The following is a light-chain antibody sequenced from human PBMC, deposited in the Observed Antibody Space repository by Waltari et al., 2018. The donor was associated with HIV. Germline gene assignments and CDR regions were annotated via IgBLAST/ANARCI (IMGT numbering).Light chain of an antibody. CDR2: HDS. CDR1: NIGSQS. J-gene: IGLJ2*01. Sequence: SYVLTQPPSVSVAPGQTATITCGGNNIGSQSVHWYQQRPGQAPLLVVHHDSDRPSGIPERFSGSNSVNTATLTISRVEAGDEADYYCQVWHSSSDPVVFGGGTKLTVL. V-gene: IGLV3-21*02. CDR3: QVWHSSSDPVV.